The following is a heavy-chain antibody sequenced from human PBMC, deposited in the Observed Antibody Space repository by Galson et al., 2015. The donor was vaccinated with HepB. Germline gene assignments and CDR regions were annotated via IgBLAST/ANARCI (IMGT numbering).Heavy chain of an antibody. CDR2: TSYSGST. V-gene: IGHV4-59*01. CDR3: ARSPENSYGVGY. J-gene: IGHJ4*02. Sequence: ETLSLTCTVSGGSISSDFWTWIRQSPGKGLEWIGYTSYSGSTNYIPSLKSRVTMSVDTSKNQFALKLSSVTAADTAVYYCARSPENSYGVGYWGQGTLVTVSS. CDR1: GGSISSDF. D-gene: IGHD5-18*01.